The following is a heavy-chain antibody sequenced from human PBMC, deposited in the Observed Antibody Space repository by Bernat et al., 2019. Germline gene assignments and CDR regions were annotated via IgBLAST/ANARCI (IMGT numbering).Heavy chain of an antibody. CDR2: ISGSGITT. V-gene: IGHV3-23*01. Sequence: EAQLLESGGDLVEPGGSLRLSCAASGFTFSLYAMAWVRQAPGKGLEWVSAISGSGITTYYADSVKGRFTVSRDNSRSTVYLEMSSLTAEDTALYYCAKDEESSGRDHDAFDIWGHGTMVTVSS. CDR3: AKDEESSGRDHDAFDI. J-gene: IGHJ3*02. D-gene: IGHD6-19*01. CDR1: GFTFSLYA.